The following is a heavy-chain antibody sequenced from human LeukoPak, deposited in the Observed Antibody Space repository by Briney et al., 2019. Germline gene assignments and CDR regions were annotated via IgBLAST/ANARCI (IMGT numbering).Heavy chain of an antibody. CDR3: ARLTKNDSGSFRFGKKKRGYMDV. D-gene: IGHD3-10*01. Sequence: SSETLSLTCAVYGGSFSGYYWSWIRQPPGKGLEWIGEINHSGSTNYNPSLKSRVTISVDTSKNQFSLKLSSVTAADTAVYYCARLTKNDSGSFRFGKKKRGYMDVWGKGTTVTISS. V-gene: IGHV4-34*01. J-gene: IGHJ6*03. CDR1: GGSFSGYY. CDR2: INHSGST.